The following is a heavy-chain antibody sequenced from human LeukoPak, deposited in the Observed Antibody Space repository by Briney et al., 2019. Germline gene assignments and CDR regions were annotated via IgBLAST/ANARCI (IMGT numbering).Heavy chain of an antibody. D-gene: IGHD5-12*01. Sequence: GGSLRLSCAASGFTFSGSAMHWVRQASGKGLEWVGRIRSKAQGYATAYAASVKGRFTISRDDSKNTAYLQMNSLKTEDTAVYYCTRHRYDTTDMEGWGQGTLVTVSS. J-gene: IGHJ4*02. CDR3: TRHRYDTTDMEG. CDR1: GFTFSGSA. V-gene: IGHV3-73*01. CDR2: IRSKAQGYAT.